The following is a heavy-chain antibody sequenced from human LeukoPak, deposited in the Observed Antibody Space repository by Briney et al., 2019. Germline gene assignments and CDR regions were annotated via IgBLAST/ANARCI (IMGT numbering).Heavy chain of an antibody. Sequence: PGGSLRLSCAASGFSFSDFYMSWIRQAPGMGLEWISYIGTRSNPIYYADSVKGRFTISRDDAKNSLYLQMNSLRDEDTAVYFRAREPRGSGRDFDYWGQGILVTVSS. CDR2: IGTRSNPI. J-gene: IGHJ4*02. D-gene: IGHD1-26*01. CDR3: AREPRGSGRDFDY. CDR1: GFSFSDFY. V-gene: IGHV3-11*01.